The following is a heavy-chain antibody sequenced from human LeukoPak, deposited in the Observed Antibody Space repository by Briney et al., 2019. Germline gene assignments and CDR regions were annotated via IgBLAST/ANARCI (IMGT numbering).Heavy chain of an antibody. CDR2: IWYDGSNK. J-gene: IGHJ3*02. Sequence: PGGSLRLSCAASGFTFSSYGMHWVRQAPGKGLEWVAVIWYDGSNKCYADSVKGRFTISRDNSKNTLYLQMNSLRAEDTAVYYCARAPDRSGSYYGGFDIWGQGTMVTVSS. V-gene: IGHV3-33*01. D-gene: IGHD3-10*01. CDR1: GFTFSSYG. CDR3: ARAPDRSGSYYGGFDI.